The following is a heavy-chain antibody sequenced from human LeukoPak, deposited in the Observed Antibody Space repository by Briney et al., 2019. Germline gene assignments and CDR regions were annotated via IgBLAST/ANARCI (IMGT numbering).Heavy chain of an antibody. Sequence: SGPTLVKPTQTLTLTCTFSGFSLSTSGVGVGWIRQPPGKALEWLALIYWDDDKRYSPSLKSRLTITEDTSKNQVVLTVTNMDPVDTATYYCAHTRYYSLYYYYYMDVWGKGTTVTVSS. D-gene: IGHD3-22*01. CDR3: AHTRYYSLYYYYYMDV. CDR1: GFSLSTSGVG. CDR2: IYWDDDK. J-gene: IGHJ6*03. V-gene: IGHV2-5*02.